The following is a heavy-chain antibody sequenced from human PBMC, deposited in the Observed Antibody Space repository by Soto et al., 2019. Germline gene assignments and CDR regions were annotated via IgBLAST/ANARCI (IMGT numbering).Heavy chain of an antibody. V-gene: IGHV3-21*01. D-gene: IGHD3-16*02. J-gene: IGHJ6*02. CDR3: ARDEGSPADYDYVWGSYRYLRVWYYGMDV. CDR1: GFTFSSYS. CDR2: ISSSSSYI. Sequence: EVQLVESGGGLVKPGGSLRLSCAASGFTFSSYSMNWVRQAPGRGLEWVSSISSSSSYIYYADSVKGRFTISRDNAKNSLYLQRNTLRAEDTAVYYCARDEGSPADYDYVWGSYRYLRVWYYGMDVWGQGTTVTVSS.